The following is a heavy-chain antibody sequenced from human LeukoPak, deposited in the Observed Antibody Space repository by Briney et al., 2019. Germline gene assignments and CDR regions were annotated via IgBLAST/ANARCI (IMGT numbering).Heavy chain of an antibody. Sequence: PSETPSLTCAVYGGSFSGYYWSWIRQPPGKGLEWIGEINHSGSTNYNPSLKSRVTISVDTSKNQFSLKLSSVTAADTAVYYCARGYDSSGYYYAYWGQGTLVTVSS. CDR2: INHSGST. CDR3: ARGYDSSGYYYAY. CDR1: GGSFSGYY. J-gene: IGHJ4*02. D-gene: IGHD3-22*01. V-gene: IGHV4-34*01.